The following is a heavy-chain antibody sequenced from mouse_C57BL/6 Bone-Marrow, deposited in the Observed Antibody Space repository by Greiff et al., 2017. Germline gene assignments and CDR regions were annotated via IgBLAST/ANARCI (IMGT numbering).Heavy chain of an antibody. J-gene: IGHJ3*01. D-gene: IGHD2-4*01. CDR1: GFSFNTYA. CDR2: IRSKSNNYAT. CDR3: VRQEDYALAY. V-gene: IGHV10-1*01. Sequence: EVQLQQSGGGLVQPKGSLKLSCAASGFSFNTYAMNWVRQAPGKGLEWVARIRSKSNNYATYYADSVKDRFTISRDDSESMLYLQMNNLKTEDTAMYYCVRQEDYALAYWGQGTLVTVSA.